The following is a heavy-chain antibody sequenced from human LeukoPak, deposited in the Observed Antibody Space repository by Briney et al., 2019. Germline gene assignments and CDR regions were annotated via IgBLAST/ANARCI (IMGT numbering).Heavy chain of an antibody. V-gene: IGHV3-33*01. CDR2: IWYDGSNK. Sequence: PGRSLRLSCAASGFTFSSYGMHWVRQAPGKGLEWVAVIWYDGSNKYYADSVKGRFTISRDNSKNTLYLQMNSLRAEDTAVYYCARGRLTMVGFDAFDIWGQGTMVTVSS. CDR1: GFTFSSYG. J-gene: IGHJ3*02. D-gene: IGHD3-10*02. CDR3: ARGRLTMVGFDAFDI.